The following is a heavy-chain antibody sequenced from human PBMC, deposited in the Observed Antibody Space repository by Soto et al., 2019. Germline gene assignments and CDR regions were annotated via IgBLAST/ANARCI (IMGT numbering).Heavy chain of an antibody. CDR3: ARGRSEAYCGGDCYSDY. J-gene: IGHJ4*02. D-gene: IGHD2-21*02. V-gene: IGHV1-18*04. CDR1: GYTFTSYG. CDR2: ISAYNGNT. Sequence: QVQLVQSGAEVKKPGSSVKVSCKASGYTFTSYGISWVRQAPGQGLEWMGWISAYNGNTNYAQKLQGRVTMTTDTSTSTAYMELRSLRSDDTAVYYCARGRSEAYCGGDCYSDYWGQGTLVTVSS.